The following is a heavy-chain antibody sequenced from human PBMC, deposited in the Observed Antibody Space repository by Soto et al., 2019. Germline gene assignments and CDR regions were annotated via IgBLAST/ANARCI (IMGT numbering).Heavy chain of an antibody. J-gene: IGHJ6*01. Sequence: PSETLSLTCTFSVGSISSYYWSCIRHPPGKGLEWIGYIYYSGSTNYNPSLKSRVTISVDTSKNQVSLKLSSVTAADTAVYYCARGYHYGMEVWGQGTTVIVS. D-gene: IGHD2-15*01. CDR1: VGSISSYY. V-gene: IGHV4-59*01. CDR2: IYYSGST. CDR3: ARGYHYGMEV.